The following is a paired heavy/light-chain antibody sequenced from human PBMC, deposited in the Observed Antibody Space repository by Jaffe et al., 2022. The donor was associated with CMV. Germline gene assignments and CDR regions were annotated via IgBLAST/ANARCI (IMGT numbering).Heavy chain of an antibody. CDR2: ISDSGSST. CDR1: VFSFSSYA. Sequence: EVQLLESGGGLVQPGGSQRLSCAVSVFSFSSYAMSWVRQAPGKGLEWVSTISDSGSSTYYSDSVKGRFTISRDNSKNTFYLEMNNLRAEDTAVYYCAKDWSYNSDWDWYFDFWGRGTLVTVSS. J-gene: IGHJ2*01. V-gene: IGHV3-23*01. D-gene: IGHD6-19*01. CDR3: AKDWSYNSDWDWYFDF.
Light chain of an antibody. J-gene: IGKJ1*01. CDR1: QSVSNYH. Sequence: EIVLTQSPGTLSLSPGKRATVSCRASQSVSNYHLAWYQHKPGQAPRLLIYGASSRATGIPDRFSGDGSGTEFTLTISRLEPEDFAVYYCQQYGSSPRTFGQGTKVEIK. CDR3: QQYGSSPRT. CDR2: GAS. V-gene: IGKV3-20*01.